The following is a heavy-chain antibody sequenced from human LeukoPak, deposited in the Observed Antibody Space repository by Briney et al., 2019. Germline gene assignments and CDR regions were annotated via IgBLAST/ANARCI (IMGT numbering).Heavy chain of an antibody. J-gene: IGHJ4*02. Sequence: PGGSLRLSCAASGFTVSSNYMSWVRQAPGKGLEWVSVIYSGGDTYYADSEKGRFTISRDNSKNTLYLQMNSLRAEDTAVYYCARDPVGDQVTDENGYWGQGTLVTVSS. CDR2: IYSGGDT. CDR1: GFTVSSNY. V-gene: IGHV3-53*01. D-gene: IGHD2-21*02. CDR3: ARDPVGDQVTDENGY.